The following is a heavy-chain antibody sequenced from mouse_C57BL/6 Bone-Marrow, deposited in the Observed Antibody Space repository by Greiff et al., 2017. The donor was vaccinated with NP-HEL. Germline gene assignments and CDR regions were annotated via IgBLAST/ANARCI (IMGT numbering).Heavy chain of an antibody. J-gene: IGHJ4*01. CDR2: ISNLAYSI. CDR3: ASRKDYDLYYAMDY. D-gene: IGHD2-4*01. CDR1: GFTFSDYG. V-gene: IGHV5-15*01. Sequence: EVQLVESGGGLVQPGGSLKLSCAASGFTFSDYGMAWVRQAPRKGPEWVAFISNLAYSIYYADTVTGRFTISRENAKNTLYLEMSSLRSEDTAMYYCASRKDYDLYYAMDYWGQGTSVTVSS.